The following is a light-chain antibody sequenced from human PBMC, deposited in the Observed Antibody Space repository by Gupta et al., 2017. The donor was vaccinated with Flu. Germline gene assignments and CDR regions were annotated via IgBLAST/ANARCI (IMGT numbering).Light chain of an antibody. CDR1: SGSVSTSYY. J-gene: IGLJ3*02. V-gene: IGLV8-61*01. CDR3: VQYMGSGMM. CDR2: STN. Sequence: QTVVTQEPSFSVSPGGTVTLTCGLSSGSVSTSYYPSWYQQTQGQAPRTRIYSTNTRSSGVPDRVSGSILGNKVAITSTGAQADDESEYYCVQYMGSGMMFGGGTKLTVL.